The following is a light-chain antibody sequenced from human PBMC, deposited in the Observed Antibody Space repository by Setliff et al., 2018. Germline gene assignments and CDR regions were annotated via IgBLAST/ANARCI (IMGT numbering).Light chain of an antibody. CDR3: NAYTSGTTYV. V-gene: IGLV2-14*03. CDR2: GVS. Sequence: SALTQPASVSGSPGQSITISCSGTSSDVGSYDLVSWYQQHPGKAPKLIIYGVSDRPSGVSNRFSGSKSGNTASLTISGLQTEDEADYYCNAYTSGTTYVFGTGTKVTVL. CDR1: SSDVGSYDL. J-gene: IGLJ1*01.